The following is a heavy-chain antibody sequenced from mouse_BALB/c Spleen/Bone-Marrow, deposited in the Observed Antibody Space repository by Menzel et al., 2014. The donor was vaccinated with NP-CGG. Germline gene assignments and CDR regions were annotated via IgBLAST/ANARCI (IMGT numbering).Heavy chain of an antibody. V-gene: IGHV5-9-2*01. CDR3: ARHDYDWFAY. CDR2: ISGGGSYT. J-gene: IGHJ3*01. D-gene: IGHD2-4*01. Sequence: EGQGEGTGGGLVKPGGSLKLSCAASGFNFSSYGMSWVRQTPEKRLEWVASISGGGSYTYFPDSVKGRITISRDNAKNNLYLQMSSLRSEDTALYYCARHDYDWFAYWGQATLVTVSA. CDR1: GFNFSSYG.